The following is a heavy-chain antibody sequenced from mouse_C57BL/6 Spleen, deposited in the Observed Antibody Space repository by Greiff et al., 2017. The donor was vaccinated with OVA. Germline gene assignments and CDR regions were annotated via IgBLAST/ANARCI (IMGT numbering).Heavy chain of an antibody. CDR2: IYPGSGST. V-gene: IGHV1-55*01. D-gene: IGHD1-1*01. CDR3: AREDYGSSYGDY. Sequence: VQLKQPGAELVKPGASVKMSCKASGYTFTSYWITWVKQRPGQGLEWIGDIYPGSGSTNYNEKFKSKATLTVDTSSSTAYMQLSSLTSEDSAVYYCAREDYGSSYGDYWGQGTTLTVSS. J-gene: IGHJ2*01. CDR1: GYTFTSYW.